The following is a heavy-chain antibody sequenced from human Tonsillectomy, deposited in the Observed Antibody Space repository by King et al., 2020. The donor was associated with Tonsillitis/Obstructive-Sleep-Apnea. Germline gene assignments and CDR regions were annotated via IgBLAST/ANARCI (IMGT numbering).Heavy chain of an antibody. Sequence: VQLVESGGGLVQPGGSLRLSCAASGFTFSSYWMHWVRQAPGKGLVWVSRINSDGSSTSYADSVKGRFTISRDNAKNTLYLQMNSLRAEDTAVYYCARRGYGIVVVPAATTKGQDAFDIWGQGTMVTVSS. CDR3: ARRGYGIVVVPAATTKGQDAFDI. CDR2: INSDGSST. J-gene: IGHJ3*02. D-gene: IGHD2-2*01. V-gene: IGHV3-74*01. CDR1: GFTFSSYW.